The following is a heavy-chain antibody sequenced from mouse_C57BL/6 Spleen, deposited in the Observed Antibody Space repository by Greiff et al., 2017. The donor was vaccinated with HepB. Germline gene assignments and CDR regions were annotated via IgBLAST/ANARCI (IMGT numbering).Heavy chain of an antibody. D-gene: IGHD2-2*01. CDR1: GFTFSDYY. V-gene: IGHV5-16*01. J-gene: IGHJ3*01. CDR2: INYDGSST. CDR3: ARAGYGGAWFAY. Sequence: EVMLVESEGGLVQPGSSMKLSCTASGFTFSDYYMAWVRQVPEKGLEWVANINYDGSSTYYLDSLKSRFIISRDNAKNILYLQMSSLKSEDTATYYCARAGYGGAWFAYWGQGTLVTVSA.